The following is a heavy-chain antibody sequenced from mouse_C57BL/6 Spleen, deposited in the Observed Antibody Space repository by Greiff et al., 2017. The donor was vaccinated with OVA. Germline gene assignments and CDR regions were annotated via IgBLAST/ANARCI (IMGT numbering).Heavy chain of an antibody. CDR1: GYTFTDYE. D-gene: IGHD1-1*01. Sequence: VQLQQSGAELVRPGASVTLSCKASGYTFTDYEMHWVKQTPVHGLEWIGAIDPETGGTAYNQKFKGKAILTADKSSSTAYMELRSLTSEDSAVYYCTRCYYGSSWYFDVWGTGTTVTVSS. CDR2: IDPETGGT. CDR3: TRCYYGSSWYFDV. V-gene: IGHV1-15*01. J-gene: IGHJ1*03.